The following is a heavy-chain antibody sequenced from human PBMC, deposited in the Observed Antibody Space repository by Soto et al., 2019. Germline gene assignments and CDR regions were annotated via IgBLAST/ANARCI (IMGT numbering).Heavy chain of an antibody. J-gene: IGHJ5*02. CDR2: ISAYNGNT. D-gene: IGHD3-22*01. V-gene: IGHV1-18*01. Sequence: ASVKVSCKASGYTFTSYGISWVRQAPGRGLEWMGWISAYNGNTNYAQKLQGRVTMTTDTSTSTAYMELRSLRSDDTAVYYCARGGYYYDSSGYSLTWFDPWGKGTLVTVSS. CDR1: GYTFTSYG. CDR3: ARGGYYYDSSGYSLTWFDP.